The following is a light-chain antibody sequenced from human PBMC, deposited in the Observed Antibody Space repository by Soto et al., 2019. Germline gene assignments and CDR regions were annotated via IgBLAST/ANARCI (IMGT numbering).Light chain of an antibody. V-gene: IGLV2-14*03. CDR2: DVN. CDR3: TSWTTSTTMI. J-gene: IGLJ2*01. Sequence: QSALTQPASVSGSPGQSITISCTGTSSDIGAYNFVSWYQQHPGKAPKLMLYDVNIRPSGVSNRFSGSKSGNTASLTISGLQDADEADYYCTSWTTSTTMIFGGGTKVTVL. CDR1: SSDIGAYNF.